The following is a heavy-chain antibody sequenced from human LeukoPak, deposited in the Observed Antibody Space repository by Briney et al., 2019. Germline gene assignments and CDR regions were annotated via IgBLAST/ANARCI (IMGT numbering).Heavy chain of an antibody. V-gene: IGHV3-9*01. CDR3: ARARTSYGYGGTFDI. J-gene: IGHJ3*02. Sequence: SLRLSCAASGFTFDDYAMHWVRQAPGKGLEGISGISWNSGAIGYADSVKGRFTISRDNAKNSLYLQMNSLRPEDTALYYCARARTSYGYGGTFDIWGQGIMVTVSS. D-gene: IGHD5-18*01. CDR2: ISWNSGAI. CDR1: GFTFDDYA.